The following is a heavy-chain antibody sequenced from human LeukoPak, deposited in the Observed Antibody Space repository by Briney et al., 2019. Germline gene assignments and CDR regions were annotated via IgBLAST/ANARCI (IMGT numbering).Heavy chain of an antibody. CDR3: ARLHYYGSGSYLADY. CDR2: IYHSGST. Sequence: KPSETLSLTCAVSGYSISSGYYWGWIRQPPGKGLEGIGSIYHSGSTYYNPSLKSRVAISVDTSKNQFSLKLSSVTAADTAVYYCARLHYYGSGSYLADYWGQGTLVTVSS. J-gene: IGHJ4*02. D-gene: IGHD3-10*01. V-gene: IGHV4-38-2*01. CDR1: GYSISSGYY.